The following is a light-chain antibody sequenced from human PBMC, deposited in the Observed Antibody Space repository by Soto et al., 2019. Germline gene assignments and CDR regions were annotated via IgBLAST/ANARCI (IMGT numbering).Light chain of an antibody. CDR2: GAS. CDR3: QQYNSWPRT. CDR1: VSVRTD. V-gene: IGKV3-15*01. Sequence: EIVMTQSPDTLSLSPGQRATLSCRASVSVRTDLAWYQQKPGQAPRLLIYGASTRAAGVPVRFSGSGSGTEFTLTISSLQSEDFATYYCQQYNSWPRTFGQGTKVDIK. J-gene: IGKJ1*01.